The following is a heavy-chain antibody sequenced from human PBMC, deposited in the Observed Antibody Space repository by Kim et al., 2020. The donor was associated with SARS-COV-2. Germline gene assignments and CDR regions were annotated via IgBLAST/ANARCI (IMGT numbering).Heavy chain of an antibody. J-gene: IGHJ4*01. V-gene: IGHV1-8*01. D-gene: IGHD6-25*01. Sequence: ASVKVSCKASGYTFTSYDINWVRQATGQGLEWMGWMNPNSGNTGYAQKFQGRVTMTRNTSISTAYMELSSLRSEDTAVYYCASLGWGTGSYPTYFDYWGHGTLVTVSS. CDR2: MNPNSGNT. CDR1: GYTFTSYD. CDR3: ASLGWGTGSYPTYFDY.